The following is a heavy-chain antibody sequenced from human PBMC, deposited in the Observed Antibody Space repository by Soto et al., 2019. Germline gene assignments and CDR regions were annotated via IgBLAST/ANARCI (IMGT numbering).Heavy chain of an antibody. Sequence: TLSLTCAVSGGSISSGGYSWSWIRQPPGKGLEWIGYIYHSGSTYYNPSLKSRVTISVDRSKNQFSLKLSSVTAADTAVYYCAREVFSGGNSAGWFDPWGQGTLVTVSS. J-gene: IGHJ5*02. CDR1: GGSISSGGYS. V-gene: IGHV4-30-2*01. CDR2: IYHSGST. D-gene: IGHD2-21*02. CDR3: AREVFSGGNSAGWFDP.